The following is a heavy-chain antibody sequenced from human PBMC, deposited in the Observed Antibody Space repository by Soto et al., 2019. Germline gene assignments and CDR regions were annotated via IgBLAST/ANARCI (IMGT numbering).Heavy chain of an antibody. J-gene: IGHJ4*02. Sequence: GGSLRLSCAASGFTFSNFAMSWVRQSPGKGLEWVSAISASGGTTYSADPVKGRFIISRDSAKKTMFLQMNNLRAEDTAAYYCALYTYDMFRSDYWGQGVLVTVSS. CDR2: ISASGGTT. D-gene: IGHD5-18*01. CDR3: ALYTYDMFRSDY. V-gene: IGHV3-23*01. CDR1: GFTFSNFA.